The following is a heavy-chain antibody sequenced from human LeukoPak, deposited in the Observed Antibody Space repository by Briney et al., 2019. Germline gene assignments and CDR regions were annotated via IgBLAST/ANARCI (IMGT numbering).Heavy chain of an antibody. CDR1: GFTFSSYS. CDR2: IHDSGAGT. D-gene: IGHD3-10*01. V-gene: IGHV3-23*01. CDR3: ARRVSYSSGSHFDY. Sequence: SGGSLRLSCAASGFTFSSYSMNWVRQAPGMGLEWVSAIHDSGAGTYYADSVKGRFTISRDNSENTLHLQMSSLRAEDTAVYYCARRVSYSSGSHFDYWGQGTLVTVSS. J-gene: IGHJ4*02.